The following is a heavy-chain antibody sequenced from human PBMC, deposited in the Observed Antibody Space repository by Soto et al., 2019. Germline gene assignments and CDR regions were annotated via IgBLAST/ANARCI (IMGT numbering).Heavy chain of an antibody. CDR3: ARGKGYWFYYYYGMDV. J-gene: IGHJ6*02. V-gene: IGHV4-34*01. Sequence: LSLTCAVYGGSFSGYYWSWIRQPPGKGLEWIGEINHSGSTNYNPSPKSRVTISVGTSKNQFSLKLSSVTAGDTAVYYCARGKGYWFYYYYGMDVWVQGTTVTVSS. CDR1: GGSFSGYY. D-gene: IGHD2-15*01. CDR2: INHSGST.